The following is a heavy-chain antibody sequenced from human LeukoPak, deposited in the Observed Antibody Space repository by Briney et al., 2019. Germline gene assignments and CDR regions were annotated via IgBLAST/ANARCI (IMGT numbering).Heavy chain of an antibody. J-gene: IGHJ4*02. CDR3: ARGFRGSGNFDY. CDR2: IGTAGDT. CDR1: GFTFSSYD. Sequence: GGSLRLSCAASGFTFSSYDMHWVRQATGKGLEWVSAIGTAGDTYYPGSVKGRFTISRENAKNSLYLQMNSLRAGDTAVYYCARGFRGSGNFDYWGQGTLVTVSS. D-gene: IGHD3-10*01. V-gene: IGHV3-13*01.